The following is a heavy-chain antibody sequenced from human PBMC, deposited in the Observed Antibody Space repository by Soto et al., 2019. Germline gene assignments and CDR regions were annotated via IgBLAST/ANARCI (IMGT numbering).Heavy chain of an antibody. CDR2: IYYSGST. Sequence: QLQLQESGPGLVKPSETLSLTCTVSGGSISSSRYYWGWIRQPPGKGLEWIGSIYYSGSTYYNPSLKSRVTISVDTSKNQFSLKLSSVTAADTAVYYCARHKQWLVPNWFDPWGQGTLVTVSS. CDR1: GGSISSSRYY. CDR3: ARHKQWLVPNWFDP. D-gene: IGHD6-19*01. J-gene: IGHJ5*02. V-gene: IGHV4-39*01.